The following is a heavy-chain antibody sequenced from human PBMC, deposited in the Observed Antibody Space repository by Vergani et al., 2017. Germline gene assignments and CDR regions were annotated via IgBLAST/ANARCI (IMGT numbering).Heavy chain of an antibody. CDR2: INPNSGGT. J-gene: IGHJ4*02. Sequence: QVQLVQSGAEVKKPGASVKVSCKASGYTFTGYYMHWVRQAPGQGLEWMGWINPNSGGTNYAQKFQGWVTMTRDTSISTAYMELSSLRSEDTAVYYCAREGGDFSTYNFDYWGQGSLVTVSS. V-gene: IGHV1-2*04. CDR3: AREGGDFSTYNFDY. CDR1: GYTFTGYY. D-gene: IGHD4-17*01.